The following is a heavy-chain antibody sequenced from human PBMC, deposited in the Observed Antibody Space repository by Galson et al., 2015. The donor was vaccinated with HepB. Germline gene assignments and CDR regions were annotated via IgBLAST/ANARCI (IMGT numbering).Heavy chain of an antibody. CDR1: GFTFSDYY. J-gene: IGHJ4*02. Sequence: SLRLSCAASGFTFSDYYMSWIRQAPGKGLEWVSYISSSSSYTNYADSVKGRFTISRDNAKNSLYLQMNSLRTEDTAVYYCARISGDDPDPLLSYFDFWGQQTLVTVSS. CDR3: ARISGDDPDPLLSYFDF. CDR2: ISSSSSYT. D-gene: IGHD2-15*01. V-gene: IGHV3-11*03.